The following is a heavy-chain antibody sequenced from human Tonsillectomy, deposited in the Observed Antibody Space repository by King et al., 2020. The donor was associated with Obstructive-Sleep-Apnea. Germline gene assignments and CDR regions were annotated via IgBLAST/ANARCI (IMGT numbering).Heavy chain of an antibody. J-gene: IGHJ4*02. V-gene: IGHV4-59*01. Sequence: QLQESGPGLVKPSETLSLTCTVSGGSINSYYWSWIRQTPGKGLEWIGYISYSGSTNYNPSLKSLVTISVDTSKNKFSLMLSSVTAADTAVYYCARDRVGRDGYNRFDYWGQGTLVTVSS. D-gene: IGHD5-24*01. CDR1: GGSINSYY. CDR3: ARDRVGRDGYNRFDY. CDR2: ISYSGST.